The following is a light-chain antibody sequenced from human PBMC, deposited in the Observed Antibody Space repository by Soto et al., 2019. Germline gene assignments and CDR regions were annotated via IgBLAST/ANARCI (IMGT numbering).Light chain of an antibody. CDR2: DAS. CDR1: KDITNH. J-gene: IGKJ4*01. V-gene: IGKV1-33*01. CDR3: QQYDMLLT. Sequence: DIQMTQSPSSLSASVGDRVTITCQASKDITNHLNWYQQKPGKDPKLLIYDASNLQKGVPSRFSGSGSGTDFTFSISGLQPEDIATFYCQQYDMLLTFGGGTKVYIK.